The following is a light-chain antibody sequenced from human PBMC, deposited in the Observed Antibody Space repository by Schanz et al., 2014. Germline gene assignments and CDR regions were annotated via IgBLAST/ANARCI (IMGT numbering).Light chain of an antibody. CDR2: EVS. CDR3: CSYTSSSTPVV. CDR1: SSDVGGYNY. J-gene: IGLJ2*01. V-gene: IGLV2-8*01. Sequence: QSALTQPPSASGSPGQSVTISCTGTSSDVGGYNYVSWYQQHPGKAPKLMIYEVSKRPSGVPDRFSGSKSGNTASLTISGLQAEDEADYYCCSYTSSSTPVVFGGGTKLTVL.